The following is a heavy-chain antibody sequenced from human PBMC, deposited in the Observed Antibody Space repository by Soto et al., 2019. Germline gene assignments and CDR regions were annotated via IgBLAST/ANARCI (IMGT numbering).Heavy chain of an antibody. CDR2: IHYSETI. D-gene: IGHD3-22*01. CDR3: ARAHRYYDYPDI. J-gene: IGHJ3*02. Sequence: SLTLSLTRTVSGASVNSGDSYCSWVRQPPGRGLEWIGYIHYSETIYYNPSLKSRVQILVETFKNQFSLEVSSVTAADTAVYYCARAHRYYDYPDIWGQGTTVTVSS. CDR1: GASVNSGDSY. V-gene: IGHV4-30-4*01.